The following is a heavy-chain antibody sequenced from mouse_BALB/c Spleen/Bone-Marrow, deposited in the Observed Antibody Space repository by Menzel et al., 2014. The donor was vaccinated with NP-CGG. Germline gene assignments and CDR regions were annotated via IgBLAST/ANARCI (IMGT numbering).Heavy chain of an antibody. CDR2: INPSNGRT. CDR3: ARRTTTVVATDY. CDR1: GYTFTSYW. Sequence: VQLVESGAELVKPGASVKLSCKASGYTFTSYWMHWVKQRPGQGLEWIGEINPSNGRTNYNEKFKSKATLTVDKSSSTAYMQLSSLTSEDSAVYYCARRTTTVVATDYRGQGTTLTVSS. D-gene: IGHD1-1*01. J-gene: IGHJ2*01. V-gene: IGHV1S81*02.